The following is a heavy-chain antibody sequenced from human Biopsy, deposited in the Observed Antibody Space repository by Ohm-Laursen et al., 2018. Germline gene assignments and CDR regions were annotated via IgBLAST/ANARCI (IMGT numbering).Heavy chain of an antibody. D-gene: IGHD1-26*01. CDR3: ARGPHSGSHSCFDY. J-gene: IGHJ4*02. Sequence: GASVKVSCKASGGTFINYAISWVRQAPGQVLEWMGGIIPMFGTANYAQMFQGRVTISADESTSTSYMELSSLTTEDTDIYYCARGPHSGSHSCFDYWGRGTLVTVSS. CDR2: IIPMFGTA. CDR1: GGTFINYA. V-gene: IGHV1-69*13.